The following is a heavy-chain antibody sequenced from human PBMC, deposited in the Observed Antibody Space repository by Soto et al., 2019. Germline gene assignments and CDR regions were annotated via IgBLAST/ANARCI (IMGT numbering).Heavy chain of an antibody. CDR1: GFTFSSYA. Sequence: QVQLVESGGGVVQPGRSLRLSCAAWGFTFSSYAMDRVRQAPGKGLEWVAVISYDGSNKYYADSVKGRFTISRDNSKNTLYLQMNSLRTEDTAVYYCARPLWRDDYNWGYFDLWGRGTLVTVSS. CDR2: ISYDGSNK. CDR3: ARPLWRDDYNWGYFDL. V-gene: IGHV3-30-3*01. J-gene: IGHJ2*01. D-gene: IGHD4-4*01.